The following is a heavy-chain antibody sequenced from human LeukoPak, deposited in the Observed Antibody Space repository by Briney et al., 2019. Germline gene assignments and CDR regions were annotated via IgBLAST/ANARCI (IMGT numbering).Heavy chain of an antibody. Sequence: SETLSLTCAVYGGSFSGYYWSWIRQPPGKGLEWIGEINHSGSTNYNPSLKSRVTTSVDTSKNQFSLKLSSVTAADTAVYYCARGGDLWFGDLNWFDPWGQGTLVTVSS. CDR3: ARGGDLWFGDLNWFDP. CDR2: INHSGST. D-gene: IGHD3-10*01. V-gene: IGHV4-34*01. J-gene: IGHJ5*02. CDR1: GGSFSGYY.